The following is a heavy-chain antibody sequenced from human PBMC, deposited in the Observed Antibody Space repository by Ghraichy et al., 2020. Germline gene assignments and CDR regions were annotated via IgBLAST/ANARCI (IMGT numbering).Heavy chain of an antibody. CDR3: ARDGNRYSSGLEAA. CDR2: IWYDGGNK. CDR1: GFTFSDYG. D-gene: IGHD6-19*01. Sequence: GESLNISCAASGFTFSDYGMHWVRQAPGKGLEWVAGIWYDGGNKYYADSVKGRFTISRDNSKNTLYLQINSLRAEDTAVYYCARDGNRYSSGLEAAWGQGTLVTVSS. V-gene: IGHV3-33*01. J-gene: IGHJ5*02.